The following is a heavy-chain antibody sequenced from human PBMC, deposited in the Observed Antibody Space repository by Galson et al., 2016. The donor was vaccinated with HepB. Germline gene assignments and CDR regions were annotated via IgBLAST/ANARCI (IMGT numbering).Heavy chain of an antibody. CDR2: IYYDGST. Sequence: SETLSLTCTVSGGSIRSYYWAWIRQPPGKGLEWIGYIYYDGSTNYNPSLTSRVTMTVDTSNNQFSLKVTSVAAADAAVHYCARLVGGGAGWFDPWGQGTLVTVSS. D-gene: IGHD2-21*01. CDR1: GGSIRSYY. V-gene: IGHV4-59*01. CDR3: ARLVGGGAGWFDP. J-gene: IGHJ5*02.